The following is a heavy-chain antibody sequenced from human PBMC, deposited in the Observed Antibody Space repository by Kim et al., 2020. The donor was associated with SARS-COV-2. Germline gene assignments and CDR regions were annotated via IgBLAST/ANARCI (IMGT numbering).Heavy chain of an antibody. V-gene: IGHV3-21*01. CDR3: ARDLAAMVFYYNYYGMDV. Sequence: GGSLRLSCAASGFTFSSYSMNWVRQAPGKGLEWVSSISSSSSYIYYADSVKGRFTISRDNAKNSLYLQMNSLRAEDTAVYYCARDLAAMVFYYNYYGMDVWGQGTTVTVSS. CDR1: GFTFSSYS. J-gene: IGHJ6*02. D-gene: IGHD5-18*01. CDR2: ISSSSSYI.